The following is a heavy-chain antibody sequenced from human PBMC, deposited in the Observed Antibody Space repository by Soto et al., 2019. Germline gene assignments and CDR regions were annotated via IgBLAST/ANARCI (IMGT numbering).Heavy chain of an antibody. CDR3: ARDGTLYDSSAYYYVY. CDR2: IIPIFDTA. D-gene: IGHD3-22*01. CDR1: GGTFSSYA. V-gene: IGHV1-69*13. J-gene: IGHJ4*02. Sequence: SVKVSCKASGGTFSSYAISWVRQAPGQGLEWMGGIIPIFDTANYAQKFQGRVTITADESTTTGYMELRSLTSEDTAVYYCARDGTLYDSSAYYYVYWGQGTLVTVSS.